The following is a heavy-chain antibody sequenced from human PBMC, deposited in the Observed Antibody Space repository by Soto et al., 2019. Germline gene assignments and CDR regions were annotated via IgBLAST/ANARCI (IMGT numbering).Heavy chain of an antibody. CDR2: ISSSSSYI. Sequence: PGGSLRLSCAASGFTFSSYSMNWVRQAPGKGLEWVSSISSSSSYIYYADSVKGRFTISRDNAKNSLYLQMNSLRGEDTAVYYCARACYYDSSGYYNYSGMDVWGQGTTGTVSS. CDR1: GFTFSSYS. J-gene: IGHJ6*02. D-gene: IGHD3-22*01. CDR3: ARACYYDSSGYYNYSGMDV. V-gene: IGHV3-21*01.